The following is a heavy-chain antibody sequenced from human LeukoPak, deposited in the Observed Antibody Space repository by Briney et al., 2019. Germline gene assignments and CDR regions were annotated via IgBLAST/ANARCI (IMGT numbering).Heavy chain of an antibody. D-gene: IGHD6-13*01. J-gene: IGHJ3*02. CDR1: GFTFSSYE. CDR2: ISTSGSTT. V-gene: IGHV3-48*03. CDR3: ARARTSQQLNSFDI. Sequence: GGSLRLSCAASGFTFSSYEMNWVRQAPGQGLGWVSYISTSGSTTHYADSVKGRFTISRDNAKNSLYLQMNSLRGEDTAVYYCARARTSQQLNSFDIWGQGTMVTVSS.